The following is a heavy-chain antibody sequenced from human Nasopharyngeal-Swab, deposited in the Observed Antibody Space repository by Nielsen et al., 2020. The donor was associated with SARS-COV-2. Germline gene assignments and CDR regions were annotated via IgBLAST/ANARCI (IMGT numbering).Heavy chain of an antibody. V-gene: IGHV3-23*01. CDR3: AKDGGGWYTSGWYYFDS. J-gene: IGHJ4*02. Sequence: GEPLKISCAASGFTFDNYAMSWVRQPPGRGLEWVSSISGSGSNTYYRDSVKGRFTISRDNSQNTLYLQMNSLRAEDTALYYCAKDGGGWYTSGWYYFDSWGQQILVTVSS. CDR2: ISGSGSNT. CDR1: GFTFDNYA. D-gene: IGHD6-19*01.